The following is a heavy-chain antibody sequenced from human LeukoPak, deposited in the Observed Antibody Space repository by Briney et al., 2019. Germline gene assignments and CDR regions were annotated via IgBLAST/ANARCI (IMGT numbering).Heavy chain of an antibody. CDR2: IYYSGST. D-gene: IGHD3-3*01. CDR3: ARHVDWSGYYTLSGWFDP. V-gene: IGHV4-39*01. Sequence: SETLSLTCTVSGCSISSSSYYWGWIRQPPGKGLEWIGSIYYSGSTYHNPSLKSRVTISVDTRKNQFSLKLSSVTAADTAVYYCARHVDWSGYYTLSGWFDPWGQGTLVTVSS. CDR1: GCSISSSSYY. J-gene: IGHJ5*02.